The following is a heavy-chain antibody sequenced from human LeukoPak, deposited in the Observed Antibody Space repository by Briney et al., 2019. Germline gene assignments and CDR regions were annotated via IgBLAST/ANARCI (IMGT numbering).Heavy chain of an antibody. D-gene: IGHD6-13*01. J-gene: IGHJ4*02. Sequence: GGSLRLSCVASGFTFDTYWMHWVRQAPGKGLEWVAVIWYDGSNKYYADSVKGRFTISRDNSKNTLYLQMNSLRAEDTAVYYCARATSIAAAGIGYWGQGTLVTVSS. CDR2: IWYDGSNK. CDR3: ARATSIAAAGIGY. V-gene: IGHV3-33*08. CDR1: GFTFDTYW.